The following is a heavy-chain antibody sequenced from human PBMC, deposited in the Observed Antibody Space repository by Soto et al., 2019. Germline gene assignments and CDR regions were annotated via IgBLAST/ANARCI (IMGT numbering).Heavy chain of an antibody. J-gene: IGHJ4*02. CDR1: GGTVSSYA. CDR2: FIPIFVSA. CDR3: ARDLSSDSTGFRGYDL. D-gene: IGHD3-10*01. Sequence: QVHPVQSGAEVKKAGSSVKVSCKASGGTVSSYAITWVRQAPGKGLEWMGVFIPIFVSAHYAQKFQGRVTITADESTSTAYMELSGLRSEDTAIYYCARDLSSDSTGFRGYDLWGQGTLVTVSS. V-gene: IGHV1-69*01.